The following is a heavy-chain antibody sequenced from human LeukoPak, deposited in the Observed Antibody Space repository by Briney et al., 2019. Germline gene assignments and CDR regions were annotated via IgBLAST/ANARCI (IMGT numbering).Heavy chain of an antibody. V-gene: IGHV3-21*01. J-gene: IGHJ4*02. CDR2: ISSSSSYI. CDR1: GFTFSSYS. Sequence: GGSLRLSCAASGFTFSSYSMNWVRQAPGKGLEWVSSISSSSSYIYYADSVKGRFTISRDNAKNSLYLQMNSLRAEDTAVYYCARGGYGGNPHYYRGQGTLVTVSS. D-gene: IGHD4-23*01. CDR3: ARGGYGGNPHYY.